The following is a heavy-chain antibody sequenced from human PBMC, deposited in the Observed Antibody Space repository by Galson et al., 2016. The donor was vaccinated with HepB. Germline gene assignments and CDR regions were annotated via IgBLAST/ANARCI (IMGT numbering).Heavy chain of an antibody. CDR1: GIAFSGYW. CDR2: IKQDGSEK. V-gene: IGHV3-7*03. CDR3: ARLVEVARFDH. Sequence: SLRLSCAASGIAFSGYWMSWVRQAPGKGLEWVANIKQDGSEKYYVDSVKGRFTISRHNAKNSLYLQMSSLRADDTAVYYCARLVEVARFDHWGQGTLVTVSS. J-gene: IGHJ4*02. D-gene: IGHD6-19*01.